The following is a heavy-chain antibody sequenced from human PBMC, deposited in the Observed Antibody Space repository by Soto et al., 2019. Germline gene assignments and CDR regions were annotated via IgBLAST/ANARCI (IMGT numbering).Heavy chain of an antibody. CDR2: SSWNSGSI. V-gene: IGHV3-9*01. D-gene: IGHD1-26*01. J-gene: IGHJ3*02. CDR1: GFTFDDYA. CDR3: AKAVVGGQGRGAFDI. Sequence: GGSLRLSCAASGFTFDDYAMHWVRQAPGKGLEWVSGSSWNSGSIGYADSVKGRFTISRDNAKNSLYLQMNSLRAEDTALYYCAKAVVGGQGRGAFDIWGQGTMVTV.